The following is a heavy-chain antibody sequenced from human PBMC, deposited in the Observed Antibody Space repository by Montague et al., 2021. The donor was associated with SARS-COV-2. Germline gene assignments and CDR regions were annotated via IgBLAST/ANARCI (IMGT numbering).Heavy chain of an antibody. Sequence: SETLSLTCAVYGGSFRGYYWYWIRQPPGRGLEWIGEINDSGSTDYNPSLKSRVIMSADTSKNQFSLRLTSLTAADTAMYYCARSLFYYDPRGYPSGGRWFDPWGQGTLVIVSS. J-gene: IGHJ5*02. V-gene: IGHV4-34*01. CDR2: INDSGST. CDR1: GGSFRGYY. CDR3: ARSLFYYDPRGYPSGGRWFDP. D-gene: IGHD3-22*01.